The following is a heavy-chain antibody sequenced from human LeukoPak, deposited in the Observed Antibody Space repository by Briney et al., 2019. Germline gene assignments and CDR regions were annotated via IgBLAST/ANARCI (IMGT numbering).Heavy chain of an antibody. CDR2: INPSGGST. V-gene: IGHV1-46*01. D-gene: IGHD3-3*01. CDR3: ARGPGGYDFWVDY. Sequence: ASVKVSCKASGGTFSSYAISWVRQAPGQGLEWMGIINPSGGSTSYAQKFQGRVTMTRDTSTSTVYMELSSLRSEDTAVYYCARGPGGYDFWVDYWGQGTLVTVSS. CDR1: GGTFSSYA. J-gene: IGHJ4*02.